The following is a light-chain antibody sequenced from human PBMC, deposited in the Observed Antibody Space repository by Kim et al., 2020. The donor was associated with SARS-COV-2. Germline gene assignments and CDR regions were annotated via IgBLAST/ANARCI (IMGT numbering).Light chain of an antibody. J-gene: IGKJ4*01. V-gene: IGKV1-27*01. CDR1: QGISNY. CDR2: AAS. CDR3: QKYNSAPPFT. Sequence: SVGDRVTITCRASQGISNYLAWYQQKPGKVPKLLIYAASTLQSGVPSRFSGSGSGTDFTITISSLQPEDVATYYCQKYNSAPPFTFGGGTKVDIK.